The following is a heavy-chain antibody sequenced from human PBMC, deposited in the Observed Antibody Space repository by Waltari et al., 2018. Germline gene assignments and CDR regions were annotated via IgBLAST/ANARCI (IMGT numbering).Heavy chain of an antibody. CDR2: IYHSGRT. V-gene: IGHV4-38-2*01. Sequence: QVQLQESGPGLVKPSETLSLTCAVSGYSISSGYYWGWIRQPPGKGLDWIGSIYHSGRTYYNPSLKSRVTISVDTSKNQFSLKLSSVTAADTAVYYCARFPLRDGYQPWGQGTLVTVSS. D-gene: IGHD5-12*01. CDR3: ARFPLRDGYQP. J-gene: IGHJ4*02. CDR1: GYSISSGYY.